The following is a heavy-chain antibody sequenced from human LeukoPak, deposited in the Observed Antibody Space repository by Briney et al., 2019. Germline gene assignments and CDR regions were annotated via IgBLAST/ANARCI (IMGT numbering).Heavy chain of an antibody. V-gene: IGHV3-33*08. CDR2: IWYDGSNK. J-gene: IGHJ6*02. CDR1: GFTFSSYS. D-gene: IGHD1-26*01. CDR3: ARDWESRLTLLTQPYYGMDV. Sequence: PGGSLRLSCAASGFTFSSYSMNWIRQAPGKGLEWVAVIWYDGSNKYYADSVKGRFTISRDNSKNTLYLQMNSLRAEDTAVYYCARDWESRLTLLTQPYYGMDVWGQGTTVTVSS.